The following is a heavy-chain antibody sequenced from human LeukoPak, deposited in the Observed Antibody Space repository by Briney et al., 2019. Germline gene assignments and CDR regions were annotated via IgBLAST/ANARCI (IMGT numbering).Heavy chain of an antibody. CDR2: MYSSGST. Sequence: PSETLSLTCTVSGGSISSYSWSWIRQPAGKGLEWIGRMYSSGSTNYNPSLKSRVTMSVDTSKNQFSLKLSSVTAADTAVYYCASTTYYYESDWYFDLWGRGTLVTVSS. J-gene: IGHJ2*01. CDR1: GGSISSYS. D-gene: IGHD3-22*01. V-gene: IGHV4-4*07. CDR3: ASTTYYYESDWYFDL.